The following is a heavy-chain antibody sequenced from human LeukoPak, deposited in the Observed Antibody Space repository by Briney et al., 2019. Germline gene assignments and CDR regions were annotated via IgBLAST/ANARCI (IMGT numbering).Heavy chain of an antibody. Sequence: GGSLRLSCAASGFTFSSYDMNWVRQAPGKGLEWVSYISSSVSTIYYADSVKGRFTISRDNAKNSLFLQMNSLRAEDTAVYYCAKDRSVAGAAILDYWGQGTLVTVSS. CDR1: GFTFSSYD. J-gene: IGHJ4*02. D-gene: IGHD6-13*01. CDR3: AKDRSVAGAAILDY. CDR2: ISSSVSTI. V-gene: IGHV3-48*03.